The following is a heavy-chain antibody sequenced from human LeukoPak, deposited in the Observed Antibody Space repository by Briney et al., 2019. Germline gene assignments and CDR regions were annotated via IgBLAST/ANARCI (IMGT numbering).Heavy chain of an antibody. J-gene: IGHJ4*02. D-gene: IGHD3-10*01. CDR3: ARDVYGSGSYYIDY. Sequence: SETLSLSCSVSGGSISRSEYYWGWIRQPPGKGLEWIGSIYHSGSTYYNPSLKSRVTISVDTSKNQFSLKLSSVTAADTAVYYCARDVYGSGSYYIDYWAREPWSPSPQ. CDR1: GGSISRSEYY. V-gene: IGHV4-39*07. CDR2: IYHSGST.